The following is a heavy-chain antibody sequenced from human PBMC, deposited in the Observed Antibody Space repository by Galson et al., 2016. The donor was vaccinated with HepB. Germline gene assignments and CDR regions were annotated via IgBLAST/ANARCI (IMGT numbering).Heavy chain of an antibody. D-gene: IGHD6-6*01. J-gene: IGHJ4*02. CDR2: ISTSGSYI. Sequence: SLRLSCAASGFTFSTCTMHWVRQAPGKGLDWVSSISTSGSYIYYADSVKGRFTISRDNAQNSLYLQLNSLRAEDTAVYYCEAVSSSSREDFDYWGQGTLVTVAS. CDR1: GFTFSTCT. V-gene: IGHV3-21*01. CDR3: EAVSSSSREDFDY.